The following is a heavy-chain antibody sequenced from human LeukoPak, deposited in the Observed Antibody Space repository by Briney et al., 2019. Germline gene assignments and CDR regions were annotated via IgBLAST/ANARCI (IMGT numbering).Heavy chain of an antibody. CDR3: ARVAGANYYYYGMDV. CDR2: IYYSGST. J-gene: IGHJ6*02. Sequence: SETLSLTCTVSGGSISNNYWSWIRQPPGKGLEWIGYIYYSGSTNYNPSLKSRVTISVDTSKNQFSLKLSSVTAADTAVYYCARVAGANYYYYGMDVWGQGTTVTVSS. V-gene: IGHV4-59*01. D-gene: IGHD1-26*01. CDR1: GGSISNNY.